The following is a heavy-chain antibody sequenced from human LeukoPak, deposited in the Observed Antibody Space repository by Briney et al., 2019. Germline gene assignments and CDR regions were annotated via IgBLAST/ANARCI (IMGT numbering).Heavy chain of an antibody. CDR2: ISGSGGST. CDR3: SKDRHYYDSSGYYYWTFDL. V-gene: IGHV3-23*01. D-gene: IGHD3-22*01. CDR1: GCTFSSYA. J-gene: IGHJ2*01. Sequence: GGSLRLSCAASGCTFSSYAMSCVRQAPGKGLEWVSAISGSGGSTYYADSVKDRFTISRDNSKNTLYLQMNSLRAEDAAVYYCSKDRHYYDSSGYYYWTFDLWGRGTLVTVSS.